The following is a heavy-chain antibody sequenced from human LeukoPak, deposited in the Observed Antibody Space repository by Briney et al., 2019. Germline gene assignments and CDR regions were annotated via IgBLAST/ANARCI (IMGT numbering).Heavy chain of an antibody. D-gene: IGHD1-26*01. CDR3: ARMGSATDAFDI. J-gene: IGHJ3*02. CDR1: GLTGSTNY. CDR2: IYTAGGT. Sequence: GGSLRLSCAASGLTGSTNYMSWVRRAPGKGLEWVSSIYTAGGTYYADSAKGRFTISRDNSKNTLYLQMNSLRTEDTAVYYCARMGSATDAFDIWGQGTMVTVSS. V-gene: IGHV3-66*02.